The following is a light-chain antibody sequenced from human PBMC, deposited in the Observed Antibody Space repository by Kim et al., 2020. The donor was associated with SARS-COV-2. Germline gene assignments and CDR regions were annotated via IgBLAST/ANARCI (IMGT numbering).Light chain of an antibody. CDR1: SLRSYY. CDR3: NSRDSNDNVV. J-gene: IGLJ2*01. Sequence: SSALTQDPAVSVAFGPTVRITCQGDSLRSYYATWYQQKPGQAPIVVIYGKNNRPSGIPDRFSGSSSGNTAYLTITGTQAGDEADYYCNSRDSNDNVVFGGGTKLTVL. V-gene: IGLV3-19*01. CDR2: GKN.